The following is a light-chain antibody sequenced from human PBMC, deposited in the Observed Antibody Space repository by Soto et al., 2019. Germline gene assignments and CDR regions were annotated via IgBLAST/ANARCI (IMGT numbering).Light chain of an antibody. J-gene: IGKJ2*01. CDR1: QSVTSSY. CDR2: GAS. Sequence: ETVLTQSPGTLSLSPGETGTLSCRASQSVTSSYLAGYQQKPDQSPRLLIYGASNRATGIPDRFSVSGSGTDFTLTISRLEPEAFAVYYCQQYGSSLFTFGQGTKLESK. V-gene: IGKV3-20*01. CDR3: QQYGSSLFT.